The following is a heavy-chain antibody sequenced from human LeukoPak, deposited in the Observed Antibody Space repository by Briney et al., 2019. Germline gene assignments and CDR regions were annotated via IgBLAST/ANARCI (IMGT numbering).Heavy chain of an antibody. J-gene: IGHJ4*02. V-gene: IGHV3-48*04. CDR3: ARELEYSLDY. CDR1: GFTFTDYA. CDR2: ISSSSSTI. D-gene: IGHD5-18*01. Sequence: GGSLRLSCAASGFTFTDYAFNWVRQAPGRGLEWVSYISSSSSTIYYADSVKGRFTISRDNAKNSLYLQMNSLRAEDTAVYYCARELEYSLDYWGQGTLVTVSS.